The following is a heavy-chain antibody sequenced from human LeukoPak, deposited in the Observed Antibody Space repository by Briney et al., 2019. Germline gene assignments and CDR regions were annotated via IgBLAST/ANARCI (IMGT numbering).Heavy chain of an antibody. CDR3: ARGGVHSSGPEQLKFDP. V-gene: IGHV1-2*02. Sequence: ASVKVSCKASGYTFTGYYMHWVRQAPGQGLEWMGWINPNSGGTNYAQKFQGRVTMTRDTSISTAYMELSRLRSDDTAVYYCARGGVHSSGPEQLKFDPWGQGTLVTVSS. CDR2: INPNSGGT. J-gene: IGHJ5*02. CDR1: GYTFTGYY. D-gene: IGHD6-19*01.